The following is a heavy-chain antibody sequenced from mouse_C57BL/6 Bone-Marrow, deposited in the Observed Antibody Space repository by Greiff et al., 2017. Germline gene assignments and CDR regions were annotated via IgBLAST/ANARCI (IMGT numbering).Heavy chain of an antibody. CDR2: INPYNGGP. J-gene: IGHJ4*01. CDR3: ARRGLGPYYAMDY. V-gene: IGHV1-19*01. D-gene: IGHD4-1*01. Sequence: EVQLQQSGPVLVKPGASVKMSCKASGYTFTDSSMNWVKQSHGKSLEWIGVINPYNGGPSSNQKFKGKATLTVDKSSITAYMELNSLTSEDSAGYDCARRGLGPYYAMDYWGQGTSVTVSS. CDR1: GYTFTDSS.